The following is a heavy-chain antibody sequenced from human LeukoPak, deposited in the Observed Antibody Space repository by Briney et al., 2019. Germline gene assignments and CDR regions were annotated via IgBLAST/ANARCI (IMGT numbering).Heavy chain of an antibody. CDR1: GFTFRGYW. D-gene: IGHD4/OR15-4a*01. V-gene: IGHV3-7*04. Sequence: GGSLRLSRAAPGFTFRGYWTRWVPQAPGKGLEWVANIKPDGSEKYYVDSVKGRFTISRENAKNSLYLQMNSLRAEHTAVYYSAMDCIALWCHVYWSQGTLVTVSS. CDR2: IKPDGSEK. CDR3: AMDCIALWCHVY. J-gene: IGHJ4*02.